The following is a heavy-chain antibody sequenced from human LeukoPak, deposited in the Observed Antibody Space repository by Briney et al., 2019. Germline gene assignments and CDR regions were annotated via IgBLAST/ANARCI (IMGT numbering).Heavy chain of an antibody. CDR1: GGSISSGGYY. D-gene: IGHD4-23*01. CDR2: IYYSGST. CDR3: AGETRTVVTEGSFDY. J-gene: IGHJ4*02. Sequence: PSDTLSLTCTVSGGSISSGGYYWSWIRQHPGKGLEWIGYIYYSGSTYYNPYLKSRVTISVDTSKSQFSQKLSSVTAAGTAVDYCAGETRTVVTEGSFDYWGQGTLVTVSS. V-gene: IGHV4-31*03.